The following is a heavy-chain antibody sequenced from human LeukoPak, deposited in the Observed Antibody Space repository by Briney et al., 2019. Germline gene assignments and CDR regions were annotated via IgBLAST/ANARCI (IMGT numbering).Heavy chain of an antibody. CDR2: ISGSGGST. Sequence: GGSLRLSCTTSGFTFSSYAMSWVRQAPGKGLEWVSAISGSGGSTYYADSVKGRFTISRDNSKNTLYLQMNSLRAEDTAVYYCARGTYYYDSSGYYSQDYWGQGTLVTVSS. V-gene: IGHV3-23*01. CDR1: GFTFSSYA. D-gene: IGHD3-22*01. J-gene: IGHJ4*02. CDR3: ARGTYYYDSSGYYSQDY.